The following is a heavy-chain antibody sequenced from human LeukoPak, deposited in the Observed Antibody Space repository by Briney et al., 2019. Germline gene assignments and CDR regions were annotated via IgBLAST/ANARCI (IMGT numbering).Heavy chain of an antibody. CDR3: VSALVAGTTH. J-gene: IGHJ4*02. CDR2: IKQDGSEK. D-gene: IGHD6-19*01. Sequence: GGSLRLSCAASGFTFSSYWMSWVRQAPGKGLEWVANIKQDGSEKYYVDSVKGRFTISRDNAKNSLYLQMDSLRAEDTAVYYCVSALVAGTTHWGQGTLVTVSS. CDR1: GFTFSSYW. V-gene: IGHV3-7*01.